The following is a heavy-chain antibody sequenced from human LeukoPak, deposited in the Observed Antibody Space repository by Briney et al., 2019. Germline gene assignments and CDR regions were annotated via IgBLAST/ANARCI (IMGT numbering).Heavy chain of an antibody. Sequence: SETLSLTCTVSGGSISSYYWSWIRQPPGKGLEWIGYIYYSGSTNYNPSLKSRVTISVDTSKNQSSLKLSSVTAADTAVYYCARGGRQWLVDDYWGQGTLVTVSS. CDR1: GGSISSYY. V-gene: IGHV4-59*01. D-gene: IGHD6-19*01. J-gene: IGHJ4*02. CDR3: ARGGRQWLVDDY. CDR2: IYYSGST.